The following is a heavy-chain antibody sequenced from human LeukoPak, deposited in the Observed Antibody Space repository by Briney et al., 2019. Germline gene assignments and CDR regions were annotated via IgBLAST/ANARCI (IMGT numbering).Heavy chain of an antibody. V-gene: IGHV3-23*01. CDR2: ISGSGGST. D-gene: IGHD3-22*01. Sequence: GGSPRLSCAASGFTFSSYAMSWVRQAPGKGLEWVSAISGSGGSTYYADSVKGRFTISRDNSKNTLYLQMNSLRAEDTAVYYCAKDPQYYYDSSGYYSYFDYWGQGTLVTVSS. CDR3: AKDPQYYYDSSGYYSYFDY. J-gene: IGHJ4*02. CDR1: GFTFSSYA.